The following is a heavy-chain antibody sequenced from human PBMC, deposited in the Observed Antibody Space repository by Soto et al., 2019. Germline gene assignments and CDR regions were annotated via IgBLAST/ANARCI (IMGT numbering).Heavy chain of an antibody. J-gene: IGHJ2*01. CDR3: ARDGGVLFYDNRGYYASWGCSAL. D-gene: IGHD3-22*01. Sequence: HCGYRELDCAAYGKRVSSCEIRRVRQKRGKGMEWFSAIGTAGDTYYPGSVKSRCTISRENAKNSLYLQMNSLRAGDTAVYYCARDGGVLFYDNRGYYASWGCSALWGRGTLVTVSS. CDR2: IGTAGDT. CDR1: GKRVSSCE. V-gene: IGHV3-13*01.